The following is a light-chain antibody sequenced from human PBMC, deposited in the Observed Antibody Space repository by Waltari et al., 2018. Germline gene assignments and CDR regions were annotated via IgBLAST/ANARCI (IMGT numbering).Light chain of an antibody. Sequence: QSLLPQPPSVSAAPGQKVTISCSGTDPTIGTNFVSCSQQVPGSAPKLLIFEDEKRPSGIPARFSGSKSATSATLAITGLQPGDEADFYCGTWDTSLSPHVIFGGGTRLTVL. CDR3: GTWDTSLSPHVI. CDR1: DPTIGTNF. CDR2: EDE. J-gene: IGLJ2*01. V-gene: IGLV1-51*02.